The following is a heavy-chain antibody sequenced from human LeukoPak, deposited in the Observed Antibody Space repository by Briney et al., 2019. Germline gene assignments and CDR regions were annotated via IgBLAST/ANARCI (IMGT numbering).Heavy chain of an antibody. Sequence: GGSLRLSCAASGFTFSSYEMNWVRQAPGKGLEWVSYISSSGSTIYYADSVKGRFTISRDNAKNSLYLQMNSLRAEDTAVYYCASSLRRRRGDWFDPWGQGTLVTVSS. CDR2: ISSSGSTI. D-gene: IGHD4-17*01. CDR1: GFTFSSYE. V-gene: IGHV3-48*03. J-gene: IGHJ5*02. CDR3: ASSLRRRRGDWFDP.